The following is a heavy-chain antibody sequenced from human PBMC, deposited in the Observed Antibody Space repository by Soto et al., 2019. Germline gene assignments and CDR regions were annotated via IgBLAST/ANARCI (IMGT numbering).Heavy chain of an antibody. CDR3: AAKITHDYYYDS. Sequence: TLSLTCSVSGASIGSGNYYWSWIRQHPGKGLEWIGFIYYSGATYYNPSLKNRVTISLDTSEKQFSLHLSSVTAADTAVYYCAAKITHDYYYDSWGQGTLLTISS. CDR1: GASIGSGNYY. J-gene: IGHJ4*02. CDR2: IYYSGAT. D-gene: IGHD3-10*01. V-gene: IGHV4-31*03.